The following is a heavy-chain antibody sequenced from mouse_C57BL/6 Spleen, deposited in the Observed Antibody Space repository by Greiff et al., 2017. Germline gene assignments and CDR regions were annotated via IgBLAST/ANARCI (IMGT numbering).Heavy chain of an antibody. CDR3: AKGPLRQDWYFDV. V-gene: IGHV1-64*01. CDR2: IHPNSGST. J-gene: IGHJ1*03. Sequence: QVQLQQPGAELVKPGASVKLSCKASGYTFTSYWMHWVKQRPGQGLEWIGMIHPNSGSTNYNEKFKSKATLTVDKSSSTAYMQLSSLTSEDSAVYYCAKGPLRQDWYFDVWGTGTTVTVSS. D-gene: IGHD2-4*01. CDR1: GYTFTSYW.